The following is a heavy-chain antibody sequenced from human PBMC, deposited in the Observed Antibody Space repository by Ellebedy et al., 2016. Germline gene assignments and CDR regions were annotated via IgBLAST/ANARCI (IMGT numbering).Heavy chain of an antibody. CDR2: ISYSGST. CDR1: GGSINTYY. Sequence: GSLRLXXTVSGGSINTYYWSWVRQSPGKGLEWIGYISYSGSTKYNPSLKSRVTISVDMSKNQFSLKLNSVTAADTAVYYCARNHYVDPYWFFDVWGRGTLVTFAS. J-gene: IGHJ2*01. V-gene: IGHV4-59*01. CDR3: ARNHYVDPYWFFDV. D-gene: IGHD3-16*01.